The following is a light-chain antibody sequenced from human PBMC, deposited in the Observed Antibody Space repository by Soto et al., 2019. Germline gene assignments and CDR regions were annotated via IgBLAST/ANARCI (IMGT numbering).Light chain of an antibody. CDR1: SSDVGSYNR. CDR2: EVS. CDR3: SSYTSSSTLV. Sequence: QSALTQPPSVSGSPGQSVTISCTGTSSDVGSYNRVSWYQQPPGTAPKLMIYEVSNRPSGVPDRFSGSKSGNTASLTISGLQAEDEADYYCSSYTSSSTLVFGGGTPLTVL. J-gene: IGLJ2*01. V-gene: IGLV2-18*02.